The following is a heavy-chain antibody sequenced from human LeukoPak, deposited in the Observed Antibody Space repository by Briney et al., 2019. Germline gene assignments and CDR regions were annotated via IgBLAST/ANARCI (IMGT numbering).Heavy chain of an antibody. D-gene: IGHD1-20*01. V-gene: IGHV3-9*01. J-gene: IGHJ4*02. CDR3: ARDITSPFDY. CDR2: ISWNSGSI. CDR1: GFTFDDYA. Sequence: PGRSLRLSCATSGFTFDDYAMHWVRQAPGKGLEWVSGISWNSGSIGYADSVKGRFTISRDNAKNSLYLQMNSLRAEDTAVYYCARDITSPFDYWGQGTLVTVSS.